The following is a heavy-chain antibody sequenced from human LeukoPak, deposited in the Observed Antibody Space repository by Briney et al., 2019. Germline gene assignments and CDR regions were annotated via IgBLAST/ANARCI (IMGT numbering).Heavy chain of an antibody. Sequence: PGGSLRLSCAASGFTFSSYWMHWVRQTPGKGLVWVSRIKGDGSDTLYADSVKGRFTISRDNSKNTMYLQMNGLRVEDTAVYYCVKVTYDYVWGSYESWGQGTLVTVSS. CDR1: GFTFSSYW. J-gene: IGHJ4*02. CDR2: IKGDGSDT. D-gene: IGHD3-16*01. V-gene: IGHV3-74*01. CDR3: VKVTYDYVWGSYES.